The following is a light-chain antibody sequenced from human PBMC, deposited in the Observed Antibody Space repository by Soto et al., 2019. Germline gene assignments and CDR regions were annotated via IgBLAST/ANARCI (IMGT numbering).Light chain of an antibody. CDR2: DVS. V-gene: IGLV2-14*01. CDR3: SSYTSTTSRV. CDR1: SSDVGGYNY. J-gene: IGLJ1*01. Sequence: QSVLTQPASVSGSPGQSITLSCTGTSSDVGGYNYVSWYQQHPGKGPKLMIYDVSNRPSGVSNRFSGSKSGNTASLTISGLQAEHEADYYCSSYTSTTSRVFGAGTKVTV.